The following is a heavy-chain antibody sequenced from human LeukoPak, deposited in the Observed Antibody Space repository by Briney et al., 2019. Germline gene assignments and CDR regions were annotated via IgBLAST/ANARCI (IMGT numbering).Heavy chain of an antibody. D-gene: IGHD3-10*01. CDR1: GFTFSDYY. Sequence: GGSLRLSCAASGFTFSDYYMSWIRQAPGKGLEWVSYISSSGSTIYYADSVKGRFTISRDNAKNSLYLQMNSPRGEDTAVYYCARVPTYYYGSGSYYSTTHDNWFDHWGQGTLVTVSS. CDR2: ISSSGSTI. J-gene: IGHJ5*02. CDR3: ARVPTYYYGSGSYYSTTHDNWFDH. V-gene: IGHV3-11*01.